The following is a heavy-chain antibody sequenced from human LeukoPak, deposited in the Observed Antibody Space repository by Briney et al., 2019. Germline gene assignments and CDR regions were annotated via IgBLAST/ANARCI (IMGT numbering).Heavy chain of an antibody. Sequence: RSLRLSCAASGFTFDDYAMHWVRQAPGKGLEGVSGISWNSGSIGYADSVKGRFTISRDNAKTSLYLEMNSLRTEDTALYYCARGHYYDSSGYPGAFDIWGQGTMVTVSS. V-gene: IGHV3-9*01. CDR1: GFTFDDYA. D-gene: IGHD3-22*01. CDR2: ISWNSGSI. J-gene: IGHJ3*02. CDR3: ARGHYYDSSGYPGAFDI.